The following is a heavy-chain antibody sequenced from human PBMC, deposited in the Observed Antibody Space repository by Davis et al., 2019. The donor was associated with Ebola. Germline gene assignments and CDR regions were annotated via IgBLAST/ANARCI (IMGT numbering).Heavy chain of an antibody. Sequence: GGSLRLSCAASGFTFSSYAMSWVRQAPGKGLEWVPAISGSGGSTYYADSVKGRFTISRDNSKNTLYLQMNSLRAEDTAVYYCARGGGIVLVPAASSWGQGTLVTVSS. V-gene: IGHV3-23*01. D-gene: IGHD2-2*01. J-gene: IGHJ5*02. CDR1: GFTFSSYA. CDR2: ISGSGGST. CDR3: ARGGGIVLVPAASS.